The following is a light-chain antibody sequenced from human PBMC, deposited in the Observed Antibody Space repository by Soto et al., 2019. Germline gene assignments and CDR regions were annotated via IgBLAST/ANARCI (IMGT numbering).Light chain of an antibody. V-gene: IGKV2-28*01. CDR1: QNLLHSDGYNH. Sequence: DFVMTQSPLSLAVTPGEPASISCRSSQNLLHSDGYNHLDWYLHKPGQSPQLLIYLGSHRASGVPDRFSGSGSGTDFVLRIRRVEAEDVGVYYCMQALQTRTFGPGTRVEIK. J-gene: IGKJ1*01. CDR3: MQALQTRT. CDR2: LGS.